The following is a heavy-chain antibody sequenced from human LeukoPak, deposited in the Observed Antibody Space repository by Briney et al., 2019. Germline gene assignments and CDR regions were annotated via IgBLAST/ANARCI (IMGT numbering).Heavy chain of an antibody. CDR1: GGSISSSNYY. CDR2: IYYTGRT. Sequence: SETLSLACTVSGGSISSSNYYWGWIRQPPGKALEWIGNIYYTGRTYYNPSLKSRVTISVDTSKNQFSLGLSSVTAADTAAYYCARKAFYYYDSSGYYDAFDIWGQGTMVTVSS. CDR3: ARKAFYYYDSSGYYDAFDI. D-gene: IGHD3-22*01. J-gene: IGHJ3*02. V-gene: IGHV4-39*01.